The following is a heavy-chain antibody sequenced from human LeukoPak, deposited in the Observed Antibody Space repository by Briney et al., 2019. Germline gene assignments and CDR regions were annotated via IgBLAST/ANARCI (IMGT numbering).Heavy chain of an antibody. CDR1: GFTFTTCG. D-gene: IGHD1-1*01. J-gene: IGHJ4*02. CDR3: AKLPPDIPQLNY. V-gene: IGHV3-23*01. Sequence: PGGSLRLSCVASGFTFTTCGMAWVRQAPGKGLEWVSTISDSGGHTYYTDSVKGRFTISRDNSKNTLYLQMNSLRAEDTAVYYCAKLPPDIPQLNYWGQGSLVTVSS. CDR2: ISDSGGHT.